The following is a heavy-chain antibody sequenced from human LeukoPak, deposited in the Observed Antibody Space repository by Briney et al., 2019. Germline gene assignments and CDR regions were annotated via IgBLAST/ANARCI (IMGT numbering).Heavy chain of an antibody. J-gene: IGHJ4*02. CDR1: GYTFTGYY. D-gene: IGHD4-23*01. CDR3: ARDQATVATPWWDH. Sequence: ASVKLSCKASGYTFTGYYVHWVRQAPGQGLEWMGWINGNSGDTKYAQKFQGRVTMTRDTSSSTAYMELNSLRSDDTAVYFCARDQATVATPWWDHWGQGTLVTVSS. CDR2: INGNSGDT. V-gene: IGHV1-2*02.